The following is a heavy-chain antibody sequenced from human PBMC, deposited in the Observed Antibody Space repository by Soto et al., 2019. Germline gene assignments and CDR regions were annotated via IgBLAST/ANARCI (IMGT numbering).Heavy chain of an antibody. V-gene: IGHV1-69*13. D-gene: IGHD3-22*01. CDR2: IITMFGTT. J-gene: IGHJ6*01. Sequence: SVKVSCKASGVTFNSYAISWVRQAPGQGLEWMGGIITMFGTTNYAQKFQGRVTITADASTSTAYMELSSLRSEDAAVYYCARVSKIRYYENRGSDTVFYYYRGMYVCG. CDR3: ARVSKIRYYENRGSDTVFYYYRGMYV. CDR1: GVTFNSYA.